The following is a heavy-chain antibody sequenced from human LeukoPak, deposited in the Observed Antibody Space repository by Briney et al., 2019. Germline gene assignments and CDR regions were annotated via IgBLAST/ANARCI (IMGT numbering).Heavy chain of an antibody. CDR3: ARPQIFEGNAFDI. J-gene: IGHJ3*02. CDR2: IRSKANNYAT. V-gene: IGHV3-73*01. D-gene: IGHD3-9*01. CDR1: GFTFSGSP. Sequence: GGSLRLSCAASGFTFSGSPILWVRQASGKGLEWVGRIRSKANNYATTYAASVKGRFTISRDDSKNTAYLQMNSLKTEDTAVYYCARPQIFEGNAFDIWGQGTMVTVSS.